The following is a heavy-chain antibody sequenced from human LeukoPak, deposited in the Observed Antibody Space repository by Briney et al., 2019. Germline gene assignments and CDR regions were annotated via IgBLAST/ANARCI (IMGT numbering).Heavy chain of an antibody. J-gene: IGHJ4*02. Sequence: GGSLRLSCAASGFTFSSYSMNWVRQAPGKGLEWVSSISSSSSYIYYADSVKGRFTISRDNAKNSLYLQMNSLRAEDTAVYYCARDVVVPAAEPQIDYWGQGTLVTVSS. CDR1: GFTFSSYS. D-gene: IGHD2-2*01. CDR3: ARDVVVPAAEPQIDY. CDR2: ISSSSSYI. V-gene: IGHV3-21*01.